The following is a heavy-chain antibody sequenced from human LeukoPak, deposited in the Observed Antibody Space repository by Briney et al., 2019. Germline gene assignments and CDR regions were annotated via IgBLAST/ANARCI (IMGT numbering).Heavy chain of an antibody. D-gene: IGHD4/OR15-4a*01. Sequence: GGSLRLSCAVSGFTFSNYSMNWVRQTPGKGLEWIAYIIDSGKTVYYADSVKGRFTISRDNAKNSLYLQMNSLRAEDTAVYYCARADSTMVVWYFDYWGRGARVTVSS. CDR1: GFTFSNYS. CDR2: IIDSGKTV. J-gene: IGHJ4*02. CDR3: ARADSTMVVWYFDY. V-gene: IGHV3-48*01.